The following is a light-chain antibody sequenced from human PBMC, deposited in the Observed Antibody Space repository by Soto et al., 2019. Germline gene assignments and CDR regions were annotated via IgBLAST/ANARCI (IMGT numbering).Light chain of an antibody. Sequence: EIVLTQSPATLSLSPGERATLSCRASQSVSSYLAWYQQKPGQAPRLLIYDASNRATGIPARFSGSGSGTDLTPPIRSLEPEDFAVYFCSQRSNLPPEFTFGQGTKLEIK. CDR2: DAS. CDR3: SQRSNLPPEFT. J-gene: IGKJ2*01. V-gene: IGKV3-11*01. CDR1: QSVSSY.